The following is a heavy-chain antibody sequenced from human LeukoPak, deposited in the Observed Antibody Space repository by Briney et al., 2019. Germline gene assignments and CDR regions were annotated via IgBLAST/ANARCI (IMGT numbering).Heavy chain of an antibody. Sequence: GGSLRLSCAASGFNFNIWSMNWVRQAPGKGLEWISCLSRSTTIIYYADSVKGRFTISRDNAKNSLYLQMNSLRAEDTAMYYCARSGWYDDFDYLGQGTLVTVSS. D-gene: IGHD6-19*01. J-gene: IGHJ4*02. V-gene: IGHV3-48*01. CDR2: LSRSTTII. CDR1: GFNFNIWS. CDR3: ARSGWYDDFDY.